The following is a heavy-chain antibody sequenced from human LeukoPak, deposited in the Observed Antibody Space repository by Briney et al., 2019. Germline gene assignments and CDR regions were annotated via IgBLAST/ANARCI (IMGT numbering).Heavy chain of an antibody. D-gene: IGHD6-19*01. CDR1: GGSFSGYH. CDR3: ARDPGGSGPAS. J-gene: IGHJ5*02. Sequence: SETLSLTCAGYGGSFSGYHWTWIRQPAWKGLELIGRIYTSGSTNYSPSFKSRVTISIDTSKNQFSLKLSSVTAADTAVYYCARDPGGSGPASWGPGTLVTVSS. CDR2: IYTSGST. V-gene: IGHV4-4*07.